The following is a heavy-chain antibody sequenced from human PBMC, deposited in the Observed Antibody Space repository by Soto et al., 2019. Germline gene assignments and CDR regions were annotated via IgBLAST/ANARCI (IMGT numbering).Heavy chain of an antibody. D-gene: IGHD2-15*01. CDR3: AREYCSGGSCYSVKYYYYGMDV. V-gene: IGHV3-48*02. Sequence: GGSLRLSCAASGFTFSSYSMNWVRQAPGKGLEWVSYISSSSSTIYYADSVKGRFTISRDNAKNSLYLQMNSLRDEDTAVYYCAREYCSGGSCYSVKYYYYGMDVWGQGTTVTVSS. J-gene: IGHJ6*02. CDR1: GFTFSSYS. CDR2: ISSSSSTI.